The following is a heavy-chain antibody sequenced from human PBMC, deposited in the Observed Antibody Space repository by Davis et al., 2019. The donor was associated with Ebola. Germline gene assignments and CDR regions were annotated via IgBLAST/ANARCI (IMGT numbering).Heavy chain of an antibody. CDR2: IIPIFGKA. CDR1: GGTFSSYA. J-gene: IGHJ3*02. Sequence: SVKVSCKASGGTFSSYAISWVRQAPGQGLAWMGWIIPIFGKANYAQKFQGRVTITADESTSTAYIELSSLGSEDTAVYYCARERFDVFDIWGQGTMVTVSS. CDR3: ARERFDVFDI. V-gene: IGHV1-69*13.